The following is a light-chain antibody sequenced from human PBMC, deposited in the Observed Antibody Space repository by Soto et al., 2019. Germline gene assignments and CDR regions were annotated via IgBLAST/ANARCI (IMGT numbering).Light chain of an antibody. CDR3: QQYSSSPRT. J-gene: IGKJ5*01. Sequence: EIVLTQSAVICDFSPGARSTLSCWASQTISSGFLAWYQQKVGQAPRLLIYDASNRATGVPDRFSGSGSGTDFSLTISRLEPEDFAVYHCQQYSSSPRTFSQGTRLEI. V-gene: IGKV3-20*01. CDR1: QTISSGF. CDR2: DAS.